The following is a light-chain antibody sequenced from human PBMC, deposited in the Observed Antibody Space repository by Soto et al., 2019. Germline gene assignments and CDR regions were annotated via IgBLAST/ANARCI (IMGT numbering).Light chain of an antibody. CDR2: WAS. V-gene: IGKV4-1*01. CDR3: QPYYRTPWT. J-gene: IGKJ1*01. Sequence: DIVMTQSPDSLAVSLGERATINCKSSQSVLYSSNNKNYFAWYQQKPGQPPKLLLYWASTRESGVPDRFSGSGSGTDFTLTITILQPEDVAVYYCQPYYRTPWTFGQGTKVEIK. CDR1: QSVLYSSNNKNY.